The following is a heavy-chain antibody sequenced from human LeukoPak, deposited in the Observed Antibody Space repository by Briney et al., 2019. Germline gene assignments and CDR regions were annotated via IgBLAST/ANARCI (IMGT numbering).Heavy chain of an antibody. CDR1: GFTFSSYW. J-gene: IGHJ4*02. CDR3: AREPASSSGYIPLDY. V-gene: IGHV3-7*01. CDR2: IKQDGSEK. D-gene: IGHD3-22*01. Sequence: SGGSLRLSCAASGFTFSSYWMSWVRQAPGKGLEWVANIKQDGSEKYYVDSVKGRFTISRDNAKNSLYLQMNSLRAEDTAVYYCAREPASSSGYIPLDYWGQGTLVTVSS.